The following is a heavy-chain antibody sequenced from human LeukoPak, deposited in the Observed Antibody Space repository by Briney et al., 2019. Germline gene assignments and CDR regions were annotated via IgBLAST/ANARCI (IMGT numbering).Heavy chain of an antibody. Sequence: PSQTLSLTCAVSGGSISSGGYSWSWIRQPPGKGLEWIGYIYHSGSTYYNPSLKSRVTISVDRSKNQFSLKLSSVTAADTAVYYCGSSVVAASTCNYYGMDVWGQGTTVTVSS. D-gene: IGHD2-15*01. CDR1: GGSISSGGYS. J-gene: IGHJ6*02. V-gene: IGHV4-30-2*01. CDR2: IYHSGST. CDR3: GSSVVAASTCNYYGMDV.